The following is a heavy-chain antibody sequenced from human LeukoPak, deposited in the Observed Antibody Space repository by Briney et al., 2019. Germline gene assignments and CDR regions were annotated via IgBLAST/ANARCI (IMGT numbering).Heavy chain of an antibody. Sequence: SETLSLTGTVSGCSISSYYWSWIRPPAGKGLEWIVRIYTSGTTNYNPSLKSRVTMSGDTSKNQFSLKLSSVTAADTAVYYCARDTPPLWLGEPWSQGTLVTVSS. J-gene: IGHJ4*02. D-gene: IGHD3-10*01. CDR2: IYTSGTT. CDR3: ARDTPPLWLGEP. V-gene: IGHV4-4*07. CDR1: GCSISSYY.